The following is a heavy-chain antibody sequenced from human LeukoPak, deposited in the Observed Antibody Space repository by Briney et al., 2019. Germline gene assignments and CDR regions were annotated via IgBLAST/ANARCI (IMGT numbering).Heavy chain of an antibody. CDR3: AKVMRGSEGLTMVRGVIIKTAGLYYMDV. J-gene: IGHJ6*03. CDR2: ISASGGST. Sequence: PGGSLRLSCAASGFTLSSYAMSWVRQAPGKGLEWVSSISASGGSTNYADSVKGRFTISRDNSKNTVYLQMNGLRAEDTAVYYCAKVMRGSEGLTMVRGVIIKTAGLYYMDVWGKGTTVTVSS. V-gene: IGHV3-23*01. CDR1: GFTLSSYA. D-gene: IGHD3-10*01.